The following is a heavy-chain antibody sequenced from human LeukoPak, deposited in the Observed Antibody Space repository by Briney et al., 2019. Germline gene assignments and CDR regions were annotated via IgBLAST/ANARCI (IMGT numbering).Heavy chain of an antibody. J-gene: IGHJ4*02. CDR3: TRDHCSGDNCPSFDY. V-gene: IGHV1-18*04. CDR1: GYTFTSFG. D-gene: IGHD2-15*01. Sequence: ASVKVSCKPSGYTFTSFGISWVRQAPGHGLEWMGWIGAYNGDTNYAQKFQGRVTMTTDTSTSTAYMDLRSLRSDDTAVYYCTRDHCSGDNCPSFDYWGQGTLVTVSS. CDR2: IGAYNGDT.